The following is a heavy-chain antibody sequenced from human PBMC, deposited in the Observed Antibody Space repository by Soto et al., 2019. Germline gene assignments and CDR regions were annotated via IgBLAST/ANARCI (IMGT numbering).Heavy chain of an antibody. Sequence: EVQLVESGGGLVHPGGSLRLSCAASGFTFSSYTMNWVRQAPGKGLWWVSYISSSSSTIYSADAVKGRFTSSRDNAKNSRYLQMNSLRAEDTAVYYCARGDFWSGYPPASYYYYYMDVWGKGTTVTVSS. J-gene: IGHJ6*03. D-gene: IGHD3-3*01. CDR2: ISSSSSTI. CDR3: ARGDFWSGYPPASYYYYYMDV. V-gene: IGHV3-48*01. CDR1: GFTFSSYT.